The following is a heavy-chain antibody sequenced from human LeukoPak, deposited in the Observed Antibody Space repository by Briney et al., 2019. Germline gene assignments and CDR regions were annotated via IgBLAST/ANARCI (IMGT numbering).Heavy chain of an antibody. Sequence: SDTLSLTCAVYGGSFSGYYWSWIRQPPGKGLEWIGEINHSGSTNYNPSLKSRVTISVDTSKNQFSLKLSSVTAADTAVYYCARIEYYYDSSGGPHIFDYWGQGTLVTVSS. D-gene: IGHD3-22*01. CDR2: INHSGST. J-gene: IGHJ4*02. CDR1: GGSFSGYY. V-gene: IGHV4-34*01. CDR3: ARIEYYYDSSGGPHIFDY.